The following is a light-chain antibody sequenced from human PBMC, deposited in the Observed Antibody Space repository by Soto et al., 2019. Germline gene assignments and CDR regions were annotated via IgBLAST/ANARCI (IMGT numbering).Light chain of an antibody. Sequence: EIVLTQSPGTLSLSPGERDTLSCRASQSISSSYLAWYQQKPGQAPRLLVYGASSRATGIPDRFSGSGSRTDFTLTISRLEPEDFALYYCQQYSSTFWTFGQGTKVDIK. V-gene: IGKV3-20*01. CDR3: QQYSSTFWT. CDR2: GAS. CDR1: QSISSSY. J-gene: IGKJ1*01.